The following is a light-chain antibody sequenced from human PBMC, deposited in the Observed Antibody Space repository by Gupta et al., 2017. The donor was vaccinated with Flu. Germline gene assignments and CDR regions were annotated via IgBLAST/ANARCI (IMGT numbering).Light chain of an antibody. J-gene: IGKJ1*01. V-gene: IGKV1-5*03. CDR1: QSISSW. CDR3: QQENSYSWT. Sequence: PSTLSASVGDRVTITCRASQSISSWLAWYLQKPGKAPKLLIYKASKLQNGVPSRFSGRGSGTEFTLTISSLQPDDFATYYCQQENSYSWTFGQGTKVEIK. CDR2: KAS.